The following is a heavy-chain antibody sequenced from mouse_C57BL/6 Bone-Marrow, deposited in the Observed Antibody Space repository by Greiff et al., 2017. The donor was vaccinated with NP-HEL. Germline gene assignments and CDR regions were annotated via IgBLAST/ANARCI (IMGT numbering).Heavy chain of an antibody. V-gene: IGHV1-82*01. J-gene: IGHJ2*01. CDR2: IYPGDGDT. CDR3: ARWGNYDFDY. CDR1: GYAFSSSW. Sequence: VKLMESGPELVKPGASVKISCKASGYAFSSSWMNWVKQRPGKGLEWIGRIYPGDGDTNYNGKFKGKATLTADKSSSTAYMQLSSLTSEDSAVYFCARWGNYDFDYWGQGTTLTVSS. D-gene: IGHD1-1*01.